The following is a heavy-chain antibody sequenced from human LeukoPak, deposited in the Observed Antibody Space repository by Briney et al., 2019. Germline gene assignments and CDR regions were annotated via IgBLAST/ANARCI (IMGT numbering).Heavy chain of an antibody. V-gene: IGHV4-34*01. CDR3: ARTPRSPYSYKIDHFDY. CDR2: INYSGRT. D-gene: IGHD5-18*01. J-gene: IGHJ4*02. CDR1: GGFFCGCY. Sequence: SDTVSLMCAVYGGFFCGCYWGGVREPPGKGGEGSGEINYSGRTNYNPSLKSRAPISVDTPKKQFSLKLSSVTAADTAVYYCARTPRSPYSYKIDHFDYWGQGTLVTVSS.